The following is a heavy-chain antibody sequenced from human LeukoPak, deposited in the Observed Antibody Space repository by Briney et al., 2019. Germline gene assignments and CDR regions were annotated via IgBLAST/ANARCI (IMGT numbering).Heavy chain of an antibody. D-gene: IGHD3-3*01. CDR3: VRDRPGDEDDSWNMDV. V-gene: IGHV1-46*01. CDR1: GGTFTSYY. Sequence: ASVKVSCKASGGTFTSYYMHWVRQAPGQGLEWMGIINPSGGSTSYAQKFQGRVTMTRDTSTSTVYMELSSLRSEDTAVYYCVRDRPGDEDDSWNMDVWGKGTTVTVSS. J-gene: IGHJ6*03. CDR2: INPSGGST.